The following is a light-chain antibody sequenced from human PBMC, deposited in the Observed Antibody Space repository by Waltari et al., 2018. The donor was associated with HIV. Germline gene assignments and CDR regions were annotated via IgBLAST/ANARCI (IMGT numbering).Light chain of an antibody. CDR3: QQYNSHSYA. Sequence: DVQMTQSPSTLSASVGDKVTSTCRASQIINNWLAWYQQKPGKPPKLLIYKTSYLESGVPKRFSGSVSGADFTLIIDGLQPDDFATYYCQQYNSHSYAFGQGTKVDVK. CDR2: KTS. J-gene: IGKJ2*01. CDR1: QIINNW. V-gene: IGKV1-5*03.